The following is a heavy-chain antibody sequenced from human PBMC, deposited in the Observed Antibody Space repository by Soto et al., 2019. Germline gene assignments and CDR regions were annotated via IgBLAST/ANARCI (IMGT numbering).Heavy chain of an antibody. J-gene: IGHJ4*02. V-gene: IGHV3-23*01. CDR1: GFTFSSYA. D-gene: IGHD6-19*01. CDR2: ISGSGGST. Sequence: GGSLRLSCAASGFTFSSYAMSWVRQAPGKGLEWVSAISGSGGSTYYADSVKGRFTISRDNSKNTLYLQMNSLRAEDTAVYYCAKDLSGVGDVAVAGIDYWGQGTLVTVSS. CDR3: AKDLSGVGDVAVAGIDY.